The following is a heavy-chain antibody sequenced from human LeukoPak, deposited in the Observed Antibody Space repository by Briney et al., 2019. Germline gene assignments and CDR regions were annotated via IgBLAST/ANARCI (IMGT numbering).Heavy chain of an antibody. Sequence: SQTLSLTCTVSGGSISSGDYYWSRIRQPPGKGLEWIAYMYYSGSTYYNPSLKSRVTMSADTSKNQLSLKLSSVTAADTAVYYCARPYYYDSRIDPWGQGILVTVSS. CDR2: MYYSGST. J-gene: IGHJ5*02. V-gene: IGHV4-30-4*01. D-gene: IGHD3-22*01. CDR3: ARPYYYDSRIDP. CDR1: GGSISSGDYY.